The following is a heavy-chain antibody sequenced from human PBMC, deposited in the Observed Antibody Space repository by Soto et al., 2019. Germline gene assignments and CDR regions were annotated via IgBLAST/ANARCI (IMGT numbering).Heavy chain of an antibody. V-gene: IGHV1-8*01. CDR2: MNPYSGYT. CDR1: GYAFINYD. J-gene: IGHJ5*02. Sequence: QVQLVQSGAEVKRPGASVKVSCKASGYAFINYDINWVRQAPGQGLEWIGWMNPYSGYTGYAQKFRGRVTWTRNPAISTAYMELSSLRSDDTAVYYCARTDYAANPSAYNWFDPWGQGTLVTVSS. CDR3: ARTDYAANPSAYNWFDP. D-gene: IGHD4-17*01.